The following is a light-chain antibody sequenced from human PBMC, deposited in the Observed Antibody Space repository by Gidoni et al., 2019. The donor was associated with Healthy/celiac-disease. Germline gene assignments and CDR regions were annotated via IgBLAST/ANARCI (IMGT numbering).Light chain of an antibody. Sequence: DIQMTQSPSSLSASVGDRVTITCRASQSISSYLNWYQQKPGKAPKLLIYAASSLQSGVPSRFSGSGSGTDFTLTISSLQPEDFATYYCQQSYSTPRHTFGGETKVEIK. V-gene: IGKV1-39*01. CDR1: QSISSY. CDR3: QQSYSTPRHT. J-gene: IGKJ4*01. CDR2: AAS.